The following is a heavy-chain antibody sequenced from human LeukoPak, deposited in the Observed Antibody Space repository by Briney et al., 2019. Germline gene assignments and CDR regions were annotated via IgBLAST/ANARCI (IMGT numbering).Heavy chain of an antibody. J-gene: IGHJ4*02. V-gene: IGHV4-34*12. CDR2: IVQSGRT. Sequence: KPSETLSLTCTVYGGSFSDYYWTWIRQSPGKGLEWIGEIVQSGRTSYSPSLESRLTLSVDTSKNQFSLKLSSVTAADTAVYYCARGSVLMGYASFDYWGQGALVTVSS. CDR1: GGSFSDYY. D-gene: IGHD2-8*01. CDR3: ARGSVLMGYASFDY.